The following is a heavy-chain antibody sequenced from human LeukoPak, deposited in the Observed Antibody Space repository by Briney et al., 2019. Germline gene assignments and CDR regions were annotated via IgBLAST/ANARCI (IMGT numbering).Heavy chain of an antibody. CDR3: ARIGDTSNWYYFDY. CDR2: FYYTGSI. Sequence: SETLSLTCLVSGGSISSTSYYWGWIRQSPGRGLEWIGSFYYTGSIFDNRSLRSRVTMSVDTSKNQFSLKLTSVTAADTAVYYCARIGDTSNWYYFDYWGQGTLVTVSS. J-gene: IGHJ4*02. CDR1: GGSISSTSYY. D-gene: IGHD6-13*01. V-gene: IGHV4-39*07.